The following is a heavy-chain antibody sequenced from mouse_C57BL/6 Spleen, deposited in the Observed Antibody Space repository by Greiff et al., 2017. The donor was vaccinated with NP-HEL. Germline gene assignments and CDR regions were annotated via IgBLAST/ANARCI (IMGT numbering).Heavy chain of an antibody. V-gene: IGHV1-69*01. CDR3: ARSRDYDGGFAY. J-gene: IGHJ3*01. CDR2: IDPSDSYT. D-gene: IGHD2-4*01. CDR1: GYTFTSHW. Sequence: VQLQQPGAELVMPGASVKLSCKASGYTFTSHWMHRVKQRPGQGLEWIGEIDPSDSYTNYNQKFKGKSTLTVDKSSSTAYMQLSSLTSEDSAVYYCARSRDYDGGFAYWGQGTLVTVSA.